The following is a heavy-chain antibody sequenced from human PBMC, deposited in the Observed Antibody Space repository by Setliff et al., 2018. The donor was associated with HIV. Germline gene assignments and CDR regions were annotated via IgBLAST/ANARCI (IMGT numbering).Heavy chain of an antibody. CDR3: ARGVGSSSDGTWFDP. D-gene: IGHD6-6*01. Sequence: SETLSLTCTVSGGSISGSVRSWIRQPPGKGLEFVGYIYYMGRTTYNPSLKSRLTISVDKSKSQFSLKVRSVTAADTAVYYCARGVGSSSDGTWFDPWGQGNLVTVSS. V-gene: IGHV4-59*01. J-gene: IGHJ5*02. CDR2: IYYMGRT. CDR1: GGSISGSV.